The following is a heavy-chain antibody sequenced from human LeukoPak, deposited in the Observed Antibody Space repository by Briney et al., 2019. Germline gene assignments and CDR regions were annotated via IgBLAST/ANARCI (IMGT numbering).Heavy chain of an antibody. CDR1: GYTFTSYY. J-gene: IGHJ4*02. CDR2: INPSGGST. Sequence: ASVKVSCKASGYTFTSYYVHWVRQAPGQGLEWMGIINPSGGSTSSAQKFQGRVTMTSDTSTSTVYMELSSVTAADTAVYYCARWAASGYDYDYFDYWGQGTLVTVSS. V-gene: IGHV1-46*01. CDR3: ARWAASGYDYDYFDY. D-gene: IGHD5-12*01.